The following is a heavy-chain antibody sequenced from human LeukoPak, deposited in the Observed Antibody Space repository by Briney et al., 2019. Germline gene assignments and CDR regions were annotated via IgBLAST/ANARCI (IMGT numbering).Heavy chain of an antibody. CDR3: VREKRGGLNGSVGELFASYYTYYYMDV. J-gene: IGHJ6*03. CDR2: INTSDGVT. CDR1: GYTFTMYY. V-gene: IGHV1-46*01. D-gene: IGHD3-16*01. Sequence: GASVKVSCKTSGYTFTMYYLHWVRQAPGQGLEWMGMINTSDGVTTYAQKFQGRVSMTRDMSTTTVCMNLRSLRSEDTAFYFCVREKRGGLNGSVGELFASYYTYYYMDVWGRGTTVTVSS.